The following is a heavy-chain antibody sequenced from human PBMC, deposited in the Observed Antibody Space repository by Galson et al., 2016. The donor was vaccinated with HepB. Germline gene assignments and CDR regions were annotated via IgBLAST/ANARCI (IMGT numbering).Heavy chain of an antibody. D-gene: IGHD3-10*01. Sequence: QVQLQESGPGLVKPSQTLSLTCSVSGGSISRSSDYWGWIRQPPGKGLEWIGTIYYSGSTYYNPSPNSRVTISVDTSKNQFSLKVSSVTAADTAVYYCARAVWLPLSGMDVWGQGTTVTVSS. V-gene: IGHV4-39*07. CDR2: IYYSGST. CDR1: GGSISRSSDY. J-gene: IGHJ6*02. CDR3: ARAVWLPLSGMDV.